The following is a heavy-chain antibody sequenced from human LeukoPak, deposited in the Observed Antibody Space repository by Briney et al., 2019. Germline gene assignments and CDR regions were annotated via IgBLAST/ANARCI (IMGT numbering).Heavy chain of an antibody. CDR2: ISSSSSTI. CDR1: GFTFSSYA. Sequence: GGSLRLSCAASGFTFSSYAMSWVRQVPGKGLEWVSYISSSSSTIYYADSVKGRFTISRDNAKNSLYLQMNSLRAEDTSVYYCARGGLLYSLWGQGTLVTVSS. D-gene: IGHD2-15*01. V-gene: IGHV3-48*04. CDR3: ARGGLLYSL. J-gene: IGHJ4*02.